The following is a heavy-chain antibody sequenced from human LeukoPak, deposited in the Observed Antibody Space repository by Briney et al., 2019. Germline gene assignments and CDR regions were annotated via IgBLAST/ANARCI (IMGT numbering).Heavy chain of an antibody. CDR2: IYYSGST. V-gene: IGHV4-59*08. J-gene: IGHJ6*03. CDR1: GGSISSYY. Sequence: SETLSLTCTVSGGSISSYYWSWIRQPPGKGLEWIGYIYYSGSTNYNPSLKSRVTISVDTSKNQFSLKLSSVTAADTAVYYCARCGAIFGVVIEYYYYMDVWGKGTPVTVSS. D-gene: IGHD3-3*01. CDR3: ARCGAIFGVVIEYYYYMDV.